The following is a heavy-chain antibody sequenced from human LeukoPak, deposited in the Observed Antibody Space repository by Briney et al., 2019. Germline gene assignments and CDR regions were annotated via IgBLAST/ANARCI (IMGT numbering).Heavy chain of an antibody. CDR2: IRSIAYCRTT. CDR1: GFTFGVYA. V-gene: IGHV3-49*04. J-gene: IGHJ4*02. Sequence: SGGSLRLSCTASGFTFGVYAMSWVRQAAGKGRGWVGFIRSIAYCRTTEHAASVKGRFTISRDDSQSIADLQMNSLKTEDTAVYYCTRVSDGYTLFDYWGQGTLVTVSP. D-gene: IGHD5-24*01. CDR3: TRVSDGYTLFDY.